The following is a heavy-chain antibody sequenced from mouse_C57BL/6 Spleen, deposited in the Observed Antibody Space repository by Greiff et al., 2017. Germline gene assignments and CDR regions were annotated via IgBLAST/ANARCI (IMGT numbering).Heavy chain of an antibody. V-gene: IGHV3-6*01. D-gene: IGHD3-1*01. CDR2: ISYDGSN. Sequence: EVKLQESGPGLVKPSQSLSLTCSVTGYSITSGYYWNWIRQFPGNKLEWMGYISYDGSNNYNPSLKNRISITRDTSKNQFFLKLNSVTTEDTATYYCAREMARYFDYWGQGTTLTVSS. CDR1: GYSITSGYY. J-gene: IGHJ2*01. CDR3: AREMARYFDY.